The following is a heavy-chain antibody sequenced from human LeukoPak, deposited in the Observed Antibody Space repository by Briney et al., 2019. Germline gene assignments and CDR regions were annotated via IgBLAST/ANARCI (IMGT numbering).Heavy chain of an antibody. CDR3: ARHGIAALTDAFDI. Sequence: GRSLRLSCAASGFTFSSYAMHWVRQAPGKGLEWVAVISYDGSNKYYADSVKGRFTISRDNSKNTVYLQMNSLRVEDTAVYYCARHGIAALTDAFDIWGQGTTVSVSS. CDR1: GFTFSSYA. V-gene: IGHV3-30-3*01. J-gene: IGHJ3*02. D-gene: IGHD6-13*01. CDR2: ISYDGSNK.